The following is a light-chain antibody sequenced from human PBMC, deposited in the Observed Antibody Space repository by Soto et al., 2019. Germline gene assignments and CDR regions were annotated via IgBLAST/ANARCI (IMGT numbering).Light chain of an antibody. CDR3: QQRSNWPLPWT. CDR2: GAS. V-gene: IGKV3D-20*02. Sequence: EIVLTQSPGTLSLSPGERATLSCRASQSVSNNYLAWYQQKPGQAPRLLIYGASNRATGIPDRFSGSGSGTDFTLTISSLEPEDFAVYYCQQRSNWPLPWTFGQGTKVDIK. CDR1: QSVSNNY. J-gene: IGKJ1*01.